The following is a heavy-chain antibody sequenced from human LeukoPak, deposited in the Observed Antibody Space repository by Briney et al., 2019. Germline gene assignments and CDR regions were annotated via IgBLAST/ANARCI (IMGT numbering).Heavy chain of an antibody. Sequence: GGSLRLSCAASGFTFSSYEMNWVRQAPGKGLEWVSYISSSGSTIYYADSVKGRFTISRDNAENSLFLQMNSLTADDTAVYYCAGLDFGQDYWGQGTLVTVSS. CDR3: AGLDFGQDY. CDR2: ISSSGSTI. D-gene: IGHD3/OR15-3a*01. CDR1: GFTFSSYE. V-gene: IGHV3-48*03. J-gene: IGHJ4*02.